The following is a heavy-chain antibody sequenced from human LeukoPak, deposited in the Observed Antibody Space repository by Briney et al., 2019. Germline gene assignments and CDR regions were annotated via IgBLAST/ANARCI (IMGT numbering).Heavy chain of an antibody. CDR1: GGSFSGYY. J-gene: IGHJ4*02. Sequence: SETLSLTCAVYGGSFSGYYWSWIRQPPGKGLEWIGEINHSGSTNYNPSLKSRVTISVDTSKNQFSLKLSSVTAADTAVYYCARGKTYYDFWSGYSYQYYFDYWGQGTLVTVSS. D-gene: IGHD3-3*01. CDR3: ARGKTYYDFWSGYSYQYYFDY. CDR2: INHSGST. V-gene: IGHV4-34*01.